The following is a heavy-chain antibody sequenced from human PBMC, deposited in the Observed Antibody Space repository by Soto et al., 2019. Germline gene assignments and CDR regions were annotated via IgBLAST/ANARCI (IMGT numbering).Heavy chain of an antibody. CDR1: GSPISSGGYS. Sequence: SETLSLTCAVSGSPISSGGYSWRWLRQPPGKGLAWLGYIYHSGSTYYNPSLKRRVTISGDSTKNQFSLKLSSVTAADTAVDYCARGTYYYYYGYLGQRTLITVSS. V-gene: IGHV4-30-2*01. D-gene: IGHD3-10*01. CDR3: ARGTYYYYYGY. CDR2: IYHSGST. J-gene: IGHJ4*02.